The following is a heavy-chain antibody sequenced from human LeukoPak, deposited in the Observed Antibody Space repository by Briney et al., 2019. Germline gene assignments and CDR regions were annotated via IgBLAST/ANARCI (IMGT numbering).Heavy chain of an antibody. CDR1: GGSISSYY. Sequence: SETLSLTCTVSGGSISSYYWSWIRQPAGKGLEWIGRIYTSGSTNYNPSLKSRVTMSVDTSKNQFSLKLSSVTAADTAVYYCARGHLWVVNSYYYYMDVWGKGTTVTVSS. J-gene: IGHJ6*03. D-gene: IGHD4-23*01. V-gene: IGHV4-4*07. CDR3: ARGHLWVVNSYYYYMDV. CDR2: IYTSGST.